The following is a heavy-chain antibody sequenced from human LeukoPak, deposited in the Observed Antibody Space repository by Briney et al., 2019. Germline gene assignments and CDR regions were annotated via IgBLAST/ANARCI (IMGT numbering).Heavy chain of an antibody. CDR1: GSTVSSNY. D-gene: IGHD2-15*01. CDR2: IFSDDTT. V-gene: IGHV3-66*01. Sequence: GVSLRLSCAASGSTVSSNYMNWVRQGPGKGLEWISTIFSDDTTYYADSVKGRFIISRDNFKNTLYLQMSSLRVEDTAVYYCARDPRVDHSGMDVWGQGTTVTVSS. J-gene: IGHJ6*02. CDR3: ARDPRVDHSGMDV.